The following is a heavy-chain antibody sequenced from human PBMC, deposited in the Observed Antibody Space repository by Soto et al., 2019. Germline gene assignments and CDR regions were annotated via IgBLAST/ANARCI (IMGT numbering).Heavy chain of an antibody. D-gene: IGHD3-22*01. Sequence: GGSLRLSCAASGFTFSDYYMNWVRQAPGKGLEWVSSISSSSTIYYADSVKGRFTISRDNAKNSLYLQMNSLRAEDTAVYYCARDGTYYEDSSGYIGHKQFDYWGQGTMVTVSS. CDR3: ARDGTYYEDSSGYIGHKQFDY. CDR1: GFTFSDYY. V-gene: IGHV3-11*04. CDR2: ISSSSTI. J-gene: IGHJ4*02.